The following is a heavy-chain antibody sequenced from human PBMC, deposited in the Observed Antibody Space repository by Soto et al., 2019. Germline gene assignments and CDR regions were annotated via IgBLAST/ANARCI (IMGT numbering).Heavy chain of an antibody. J-gene: IGHJ6*02. D-gene: IGHD3-9*01. CDR2: IIPIFGTA. CDR3: ARDLKSVPILTGYYNSYYYYGMDV. V-gene: IGHV1-69*13. Sequence: SVKVSCKASGGTFGSYAISWVRQAPGQGLEWMGGIIPIFGTANYAQKFQGRVTITADESTSTAYMELSSLRSEDTAVYYCARDLKSVPILTGYYNSYYYYGMDVWGQGTTVTVSS. CDR1: GGTFGSYA.